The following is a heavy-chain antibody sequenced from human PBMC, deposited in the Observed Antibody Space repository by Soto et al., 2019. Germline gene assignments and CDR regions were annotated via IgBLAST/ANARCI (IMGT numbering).Heavy chain of an antibody. D-gene: IGHD6-13*01. CDR1: GGSISSGGYY. V-gene: IGHV4-31*03. CDR3: ARIRAAAHIYYYYYGMDV. J-gene: IGHJ6*02. CDR2: IYYSGST. Sequence: PSETLSLTCTVSGGSISSGGYYWSWIRQHPGKGLEWIGYIYYSGSTYYNPSLKSRVTISVDTSKNQFSLKLSSVTAADTAVYYCARIRAAAHIYYYYYGMDVWGQGTTVTVSS.